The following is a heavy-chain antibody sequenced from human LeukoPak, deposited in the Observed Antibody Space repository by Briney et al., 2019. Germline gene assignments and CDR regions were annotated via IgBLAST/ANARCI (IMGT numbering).Heavy chain of an antibody. J-gene: IGHJ4*02. D-gene: IGHD3-10*01. V-gene: IGHV3-20*04. Sequence: GGSLRLSCAASAFTFHDCAMNWVRPAPGKGREWVSSINWNGDTIGYADSVKGRFTISRDNAKNSLYLQMNSLRAEDTALYYCARRRGPSGSYYNPIDNWGQGTLVTVSS. CDR2: INWNGDTI. CDR1: AFTFHDCA. CDR3: ARRRGPSGSYYNPIDN.